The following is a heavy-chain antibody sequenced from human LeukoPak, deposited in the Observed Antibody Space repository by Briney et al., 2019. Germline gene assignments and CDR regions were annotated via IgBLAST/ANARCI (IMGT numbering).Heavy chain of an antibody. Sequence: PGGSLRFSCAASGFTFSSYWMSWVRQAPGKGLEWVANIKQDGSEKYYVDSVKGRFTISRDNAKNSLYLQMNSLRAEDTAVYYCARDLFHCSSTSCYGRWYYFDYWGQGTLVTVSS. CDR1: GFTFSSYW. J-gene: IGHJ4*02. D-gene: IGHD2-2*01. V-gene: IGHV3-7*01. CDR3: ARDLFHCSSTSCYGRWYYFDY. CDR2: IKQDGSEK.